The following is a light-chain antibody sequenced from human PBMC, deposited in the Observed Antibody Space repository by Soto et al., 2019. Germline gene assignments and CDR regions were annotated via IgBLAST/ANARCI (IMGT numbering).Light chain of an antibody. J-gene: IGKJ3*01. Sequence: EIVLTQSPGTLSLSPGQSATLSCRASQGIGRYLDWVQQKPGQAPRLLIYDASTRATGIPARFSGRGSGTDITLTISSLEPEDFAVYYCQQRSNWPLTCGPGTKVEIK. CDR1: QGIGRY. V-gene: IGKV3-11*01. CDR2: DAS. CDR3: QQRSNWPLT.